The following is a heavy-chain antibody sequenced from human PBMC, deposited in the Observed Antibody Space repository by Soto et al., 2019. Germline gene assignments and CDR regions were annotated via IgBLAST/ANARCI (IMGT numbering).Heavy chain of an antibody. Sequence: EVQLVESGGGLVQPGGSLRLSCAASGFTFSNYWMHWVRQAPGQGLAWVARIDHDGSTDYAGSVRGRFTVSRDNAESMLYLQMNSLRDDDTALYYCVRDSHGDYWGQGTLVTVSS. V-gene: IGHV3-74*01. J-gene: IGHJ4*02. CDR2: IDHDGST. CDR1: GFTFSNYW. CDR3: VRDSHGDY.